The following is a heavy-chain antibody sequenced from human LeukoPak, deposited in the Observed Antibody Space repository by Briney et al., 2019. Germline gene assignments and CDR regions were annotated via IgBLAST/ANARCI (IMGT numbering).Heavy chain of an antibody. CDR1: GYTLTELS. CDR3: ARIEDSDLKY. J-gene: IGHJ4*02. CDR2: FDPEDGET. D-gene: IGHD2/OR15-2a*01. Sequence: ASVKVSCKVSGYTLTELSMHWVRQAPGKGLEWMGGFDPEDGETIYAQKFQGRVTMAEDTPTDTAYMELRSLRSDDTAVYYCARIEDSDLKYWGQGTLVTVSS. V-gene: IGHV1-24*01.